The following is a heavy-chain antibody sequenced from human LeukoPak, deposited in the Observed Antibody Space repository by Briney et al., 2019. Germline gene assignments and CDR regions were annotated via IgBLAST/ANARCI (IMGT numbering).Heavy chain of an antibody. CDR1: GYTFTGYY. J-gene: IGHJ4*02. D-gene: IGHD6-13*01. CDR2: INPNSGGT. Sequence: ASVKVSCKASGYTFTGYYMHWVRQAPGQGLEWMGWINPNSGGTNYAQKFQGRVTMTRDTSISTAYMELSRLRSDDTAVYYCARDRWDSSSWYGGSEDYWGQGTLVTVSS. V-gene: IGHV1-2*02. CDR3: ARDRWDSSSWYGGSEDY.